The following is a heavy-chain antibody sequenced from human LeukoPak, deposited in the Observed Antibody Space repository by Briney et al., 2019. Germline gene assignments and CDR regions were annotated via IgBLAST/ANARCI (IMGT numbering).Heavy chain of an antibody. CDR2: IKQDGSEK. J-gene: IGHJ6*04. CDR1: GFTFSSYW. D-gene: IGHD3-10*02. CDR3: AELGITMIGGV. Sequence: PGGSLRLSCAVSGFTFSSYWMSWVRQAPGKGLEWVANIKQDGSEKYYVDSVKGRFTISRDNVKNSLYLQMNSLRAEDTAVYYCAELGITMIGGVWGKGTTVTISS. V-gene: IGHV3-7*01.